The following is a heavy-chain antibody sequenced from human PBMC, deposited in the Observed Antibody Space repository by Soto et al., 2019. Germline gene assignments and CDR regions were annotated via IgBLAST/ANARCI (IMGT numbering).Heavy chain of an antibody. Sequence: EVQLVESGGGLVQSGGSLRLSCVASGFTFSNYWMTWVRQAPGKGLEWVANIKRDGSETYLVDSVGGRFTISRGNAKNSLYLQMNSLRAEDTAVYCCAKDVNYFAGGICYEVFDIWGQGTMVTVSS. V-gene: IGHV3-7*05. CDR1: GFTFSNYW. D-gene: IGHD2-15*01. J-gene: IGHJ3*02. CDR2: IKRDGSET. CDR3: AKDVNYFAGGICYEVFDI.